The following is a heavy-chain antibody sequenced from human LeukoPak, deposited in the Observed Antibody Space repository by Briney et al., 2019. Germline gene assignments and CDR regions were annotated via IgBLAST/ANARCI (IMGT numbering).Heavy chain of an antibody. Sequence: GGSLRLSCAASGFTFSNYTMTWVRQAPGKGLEWVSSISYEGGRTYYADSVKGRFTISRDNSKNTLYLQLNSLRADDTAVYFCAKSYRTFGSCGFYHFDYWGRGTMVTVCS. J-gene: IGHJ4*02. CDR1: GFTFSNYT. CDR2: ISYEGGRT. V-gene: IGHV3-23*01. D-gene: IGHD3-22*01. CDR3: AKSYRTFGSCGFYHFDY.